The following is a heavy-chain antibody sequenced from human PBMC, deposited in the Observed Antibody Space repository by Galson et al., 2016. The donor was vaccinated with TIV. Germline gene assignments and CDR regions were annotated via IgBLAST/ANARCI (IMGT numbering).Heavy chain of an antibody. CDR1: GFSVSNTY. Sequence: SLRLSCAASGFSVSNTYMRWLRQSPGRGLEWVSVIYGGGSTYYADSVKGRFTLSRDNSKNTLYLQMNNLRGDDTAVYYCAREGRGRDGCNFFEQWGPGTLVTVSS. J-gene: IGHJ4*02. CDR3: AREGRGRDGCNFFEQ. V-gene: IGHV3-53*01. D-gene: IGHD5-24*01. CDR2: IYGGGST.